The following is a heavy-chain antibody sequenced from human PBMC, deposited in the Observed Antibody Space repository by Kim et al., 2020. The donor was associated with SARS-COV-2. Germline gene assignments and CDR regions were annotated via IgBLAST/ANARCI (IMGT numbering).Heavy chain of an antibody. CDR3: ARGRIMITFGGVIAKVAPFDY. D-gene: IGHD3-16*02. V-gene: IGHV4-34*01. Sequence: SETLSLTCAVYGGSFSGYYWSWIRQPPGKGLEWIGEINHSGSTNYNPSLKSRVTISVDTSKNQFSLKLSSVTAADTAVYYCARGRIMITFGGVIAKVAPFDYWGQGTLVTVSS. CDR1: GGSFSGYY. J-gene: IGHJ4*02. CDR2: INHSGST.